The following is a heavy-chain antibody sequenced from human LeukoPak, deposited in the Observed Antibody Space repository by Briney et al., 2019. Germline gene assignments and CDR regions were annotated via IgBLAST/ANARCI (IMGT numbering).Heavy chain of an antibody. CDR2: TYYRSKWYN. CDR3: ARSHGGSSNWFDP. V-gene: IGHV6-1*01. J-gene: IGHJ5*02. Sequence: SQTLSLTCAISGDSVSSNSAAWNWIRQSPTRGLEWRGRTYYRSKWYNDYAESVKSRITINPDTSKNQFSLQLNSVTPDDTAVYFCARSHGGSSNWFDPWGQGTLVTVSS. CDR1: GDSVSSNSAA. D-gene: IGHD2-15*01.